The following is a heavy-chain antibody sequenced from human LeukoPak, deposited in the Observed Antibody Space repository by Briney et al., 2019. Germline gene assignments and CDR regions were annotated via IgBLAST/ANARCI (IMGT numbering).Heavy chain of an antibody. CDR2: IYYSGST. CDR1: GGSISRGGNY. CDR3: ARDRWSSSWYAHYYYYGMDV. D-gene: IGHD6-13*01. Sequence: PSQTLSLTCTVSGGSISRGGNYWSWIRKHPGKGLEWIGYIYYSGSTYYNPSLKSRVTISVHTSKNQFSLKLSSVTAADTAVYYCARDRWSSSWYAHYYYYGMDVWGQGTTVTVSS. J-gene: IGHJ6*02. V-gene: IGHV4-31*03.